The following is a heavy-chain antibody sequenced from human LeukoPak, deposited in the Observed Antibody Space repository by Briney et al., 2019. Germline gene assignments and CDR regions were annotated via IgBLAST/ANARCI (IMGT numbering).Heavy chain of an antibody. V-gene: IGHV3-21*01. Sequence: GGSLRLSCAASGFTFSSCSMNWVRQAPGKGLEWVSSISSSSSYIYYADSVKGRFTISRDNAKNSLYLQMNSLRAEDTAVYFCARGPMLVITTIFDYWGQGTLVTVSS. D-gene: IGHD3-22*01. CDR3: ARGPMLVITTIFDY. J-gene: IGHJ4*02. CDR1: GFTFSSCS. CDR2: ISSSSSYI.